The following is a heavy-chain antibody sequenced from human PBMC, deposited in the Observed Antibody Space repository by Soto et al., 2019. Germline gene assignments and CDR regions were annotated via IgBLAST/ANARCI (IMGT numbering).Heavy chain of an antibody. V-gene: IGHV3-23*01. Sequence: GPLLESGGGMVQPGGSLRLSCAASGFTFSSFAMNWVRLPPGRGLEGVAAVTSSASSTHYADSVKGRFTISRDNSKNTLYLQMNSLRADDTAVYYCAKGGAVLLDPFDVWGQGTMVTVSS. J-gene: IGHJ3*01. CDR2: VTSSASST. CDR3: AKGGAVLLDPFDV. D-gene: IGHD1-26*01. CDR1: GFTFSSFA.